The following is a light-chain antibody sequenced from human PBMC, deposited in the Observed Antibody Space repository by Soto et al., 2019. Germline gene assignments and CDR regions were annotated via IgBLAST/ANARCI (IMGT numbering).Light chain of an antibody. CDR3: QQYFRTPLT. CDR2: WAS. CDR1: QSLLYYSNFNNY. J-gene: IGKJ4*01. V-gene: IGKV4-1*01. Sequence: DIVMTQSPDALAVSLGERATINCKSSQSLLYYSNFNNYLAWFQKKPGQPPKLLIYWASYRQSGVPARFSGSGSGTDFTLTVSSLQAEDVAVYYCQQYFRTPLTFGGGTKVDIK.